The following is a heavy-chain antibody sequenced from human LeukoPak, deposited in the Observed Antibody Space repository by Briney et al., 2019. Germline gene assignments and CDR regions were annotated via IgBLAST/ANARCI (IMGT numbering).Heavy chain of an antibody. V-gene: IGHV1-69*04. J-gene: IGHJ4*02. CDR3: ARGITGRHFDY. D-gene: IGHD1-20*01. CDR2: IIPILGIA. Sequence: SVRVSCKASGGTFSSYAISWVRQAPGQGLEWMGRIIPILGIANYEQKFQGRVTITADKSTSTAYMELSSLRSEDTAVYYCARGITGRHFDYWGQGTLVTVSS. CDR1: GGTFSSYA.